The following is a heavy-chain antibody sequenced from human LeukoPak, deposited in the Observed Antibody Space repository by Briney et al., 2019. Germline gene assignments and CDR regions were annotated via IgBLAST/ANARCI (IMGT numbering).Heavy chain of an antibody. CDR2: IYYSGST. V-gene: IGHV4-59*01. CDR1: GGSFSGYY. J-gene: IGHJ4*02. Sequence: PSETLSLTCAVYGGSFSGYYWSWIRQPPGKGLEWIGYIYYSGSTNYNPSLKSRVTISVDTSKNQFSLKLSSVTAADTAVYYCAIYYYDSSGYYLPTDYWGQGTLVTVSS. CDR3: AIYYYDSSGYYLPTDY. D-gene: IGHD3-22*01.